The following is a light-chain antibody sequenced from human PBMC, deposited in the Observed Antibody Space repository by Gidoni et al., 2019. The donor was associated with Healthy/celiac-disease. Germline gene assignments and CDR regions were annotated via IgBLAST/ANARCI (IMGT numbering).Light chain of an antibody. CDR1: SSDVGSYNL. CDR2: EVS. Sequence: QSALTQPASVSGSPGQSITISCTGTSSDVGSYNLVSWYQQHPGKAPTLMIYEVSKRPSGVSNRFSGSKSGNTASLTISGLQADDEADYYCCSYAGSRDVVFGGGTKLTVL. CDR3: CSYAGSRDVV. V-gene: IGLV2-23*02. J-gene: IGLJ2*01.